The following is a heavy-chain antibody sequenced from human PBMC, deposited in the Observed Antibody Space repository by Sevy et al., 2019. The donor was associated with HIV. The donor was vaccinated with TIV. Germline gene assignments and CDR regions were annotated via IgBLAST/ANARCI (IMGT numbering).Heavy chain of an antibody. D-gene: IGHD3-16*01. CDR1: GFISKKFG. CDR2: ISYDESKK. J-gene: IGHJ4*02. Sequence: GGSLRLSCVTSGFISKKFGMHWVCQAPGKGPESVAVISYDESKKYYADSVKGRFTISRDISKNTLYLQMDRLTTEDTAVYYCAKDLYYYEPKSFPDYWGQGTQVTVSS. V-gene: IGHV3-33*05. CDR3: AKDLYYYEPKSFPDY.